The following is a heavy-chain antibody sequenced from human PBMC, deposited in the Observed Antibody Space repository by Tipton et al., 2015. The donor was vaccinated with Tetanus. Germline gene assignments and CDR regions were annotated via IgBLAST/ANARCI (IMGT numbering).Heavy chain of an antibody. CDR3: ARGTWLYTSTYHRHWLDP. CDR1: GGSFSNYF. Sequence: LRLSCAVYGGSFSNYFWRWIRQPPGKGLEWIGEISPSGNTNYNPSLKSRVTISLDTSKNEFSLTLSSVTAADTAVYYCARGTWLYTSTYHRHWLDPWGQGTLVTVSS. J-gene: IGHJ5*02. V-gene: IGHV4-34*01. D-gene: IGHD6-13*01. CDR2: ISPSGNT.